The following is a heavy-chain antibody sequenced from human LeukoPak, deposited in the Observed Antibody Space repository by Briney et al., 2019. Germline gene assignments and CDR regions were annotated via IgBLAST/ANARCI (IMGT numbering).Heavy chain of an antibody. CDR3: ARLHGDGDYYYYGMDV. Sequence: GASVKVSCKASGYTFTGYYMHWVRQAPGQGLEWMGWINPNSGGTNYAQKLQGRVTMTTDTSTSTAYMELRSLRSDDTAVYYCARLHGDGDYYYYGMDVWGQGTTVTVSS. D-gene: IGHD3-10*01. CDR2: INPNSGGT. J-gene: IGHJ6*02. CDR1: GYTFTGYY. V-gene: IGHV1-2*02.